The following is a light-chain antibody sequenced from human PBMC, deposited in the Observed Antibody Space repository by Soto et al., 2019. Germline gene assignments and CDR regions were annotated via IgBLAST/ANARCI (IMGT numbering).Light chain of an antibody. CDR2: GAS. Sequence: EVVMTQSPATVSVSPGEGVTLSCRASQTISNDLAWYQQKPGQAPRLLIYGASTRATGVPARFSGGGSGTELSLPISSLQYADFALSYCRQKNKWHPLTFGGGTKVEIK. V-gene: IGKV3-15*01. J-gene: IGKJ4*01. CDR3: RQKNKWHPLT. CDR1: QTISND.